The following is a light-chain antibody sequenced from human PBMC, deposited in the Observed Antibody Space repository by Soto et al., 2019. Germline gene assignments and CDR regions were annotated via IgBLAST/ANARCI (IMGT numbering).Light chain of an antibody. Sequence: QSALTQPASVSGSPGQSITISFTGTSSDVGGYNYVSWYQQHPGKAPKLMIYEVSNRPSGVSNRFSGSKSGNTASLTISGLQAEDEADYYCSSYAGNNNVVFGGGTKLTVL. V-gene: IGLV2-14*01. CDR3: SSYAGNNNVV. CDR1: SSDVGGYNY. CDR2: EVS. J-gene: IGLJ2*01.